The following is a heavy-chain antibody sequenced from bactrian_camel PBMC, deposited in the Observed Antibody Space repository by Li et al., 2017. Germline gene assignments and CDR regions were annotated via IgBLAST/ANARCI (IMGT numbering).Heavy chain of an antibody. V-gene: IGHV3S10*01. D-gene: IGHD4*01. J-gene: IGHJ4*01. Sequence: QLVESGGGSVQAGDSLRLSCKASEFIYQTSMCMGWFRQAPGKGLEWVSGIYDDDAHYTDSVKGRFTISRDNAKYTVYLQMDNLTSQDTALYYCVTTFDGANRGQGTQVTVS. CDR2: IYDDDA. CDR1: EFIYQTSMC.